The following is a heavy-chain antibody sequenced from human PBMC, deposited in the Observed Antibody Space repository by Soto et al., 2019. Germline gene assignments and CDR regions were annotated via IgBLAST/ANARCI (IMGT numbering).Heavy chain of an antibody. CDR3: ARDPPDFNSGFDS. J-gene: IGHJ4*02. D-gene: IGHD1-26*01. Sequence: QVQLQQSGPGLVMPSHTLSLTCAISGDSVSNNGATWNWIRQSPSRGLEWLGRTYYRSQWRYDYAMSVKSRLSINPDTSKNQFSLQLNSVTPEDTAVYYCARDPPDFNSGFDSWGQGTLVTVSS. CDR1: GDSVSNNGAT. CDR2: TYYRSQWRY. V-gene: IGHV6-1*01.